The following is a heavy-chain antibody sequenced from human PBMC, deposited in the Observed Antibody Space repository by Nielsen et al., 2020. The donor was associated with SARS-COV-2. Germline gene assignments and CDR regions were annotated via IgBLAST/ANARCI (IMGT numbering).Heavy chain of an antibody. CDR3: ARGITIFGVVIRWFDP. V-gene: IGHV4-59*06. J-gene: IGHJ5*02. D-gene: IGHD3-3*01. CDR2: IYYSGST. CDR1: GGSISSYY. Sequence: SETLSLTCTVSGGSISSYYWSWIRQHLGKGLEWIGYIYYSGSTYYNPSLKRRVTISVDTSKNQFSLKLSSVTAADTAVYYCARGITIFGVVIRWFDPWGQGTLVTVSS.